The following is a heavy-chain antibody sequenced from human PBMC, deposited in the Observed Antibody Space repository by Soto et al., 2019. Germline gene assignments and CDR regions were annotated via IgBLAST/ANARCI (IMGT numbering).Heavy chain of an antibody. CDR2: ITFDGSNK. V-gene: IGHV3-30*18. CDR1: GLTFRSYW. CDR3: AKDLLETWYYFDY. J-gene: IGHJ4*02. D-gene: IGHD2-15*01. Sequence: GGSLRLSCAASGLTFRSYWMHWVRQAPGKGLVWVAVITFDGSNKFSADSVKGRFTISRDNSKNTLYLQMNSLRAEDTAVYYCAKDLLETWYYFDYWGQGTLVTVSS.